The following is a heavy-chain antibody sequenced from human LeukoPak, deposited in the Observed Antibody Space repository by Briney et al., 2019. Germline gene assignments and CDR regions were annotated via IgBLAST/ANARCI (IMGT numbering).Heavy chain of an antibody. CDR3: ARCLGISTLVAFNV. Sequence: PSETLSLTCTVSGGSITNYYWTWIRQPPGKGLEWTGYISYRGTTNYNPSLKSRVTISVDTSKNQFSLKLSSVTAADTAVYYCARCLGISTLVAFNVWGQGTVVTVSP. V-gene: IGHV4-59*01. J-gene: IGHJ3*01. CDR2: ISYRGTT. CDR1: GGSITNYY. D-gene: IGHD7-27*01.